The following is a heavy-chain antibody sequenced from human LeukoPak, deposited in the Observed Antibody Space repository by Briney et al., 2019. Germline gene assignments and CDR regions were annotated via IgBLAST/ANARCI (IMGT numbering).Heavy chain of an antibody. V-gene: IGHV1-69*06. CDR2: IIPIFGTT. CDR1: GGTFSSYA. D-gene: IGHD4-11*01. J-gene: IGHJ6*03. CDR3: AKEGPTTAYYYYYYMDV. Sequence: SVKVSCKASGGTFSSYAISWVRQAPGQGLEWMGGIIPIFGTTNYAQKFQDRVTITADKSTSTAYMELSSLRSEDTAVYYCAKEGPTTAYYYYYYMDVWGKGTTVTVSS.